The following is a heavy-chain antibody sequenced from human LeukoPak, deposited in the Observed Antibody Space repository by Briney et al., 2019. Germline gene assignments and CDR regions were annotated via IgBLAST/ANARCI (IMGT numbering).Heavy chain of an antibody. CDR2: IYSSGNT. D-gene: IGHD3-3*01. J-gene: IGHJ4*02. CDR1: GGFISSYY. CDR3: ARGVVITGLDY. V-gene: IGHV4-59*01. Sequence: KTSETLSLTCTASGGFISSYYWNWIRQTPGKGLEWIGSIYSSGNTNYNPSLKSRVTISVDTSKNQFSLMLTSVTAADTAVYYCARGVVITGLDYWGQGTLVTVSS.